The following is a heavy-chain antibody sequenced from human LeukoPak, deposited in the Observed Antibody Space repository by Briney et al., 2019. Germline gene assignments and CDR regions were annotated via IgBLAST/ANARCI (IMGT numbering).Heavy chain of an antibody. V-gene: IGHV4-59*01. Sequence: SETLSLTCTVSGGSISSYYWSWIRQPPGKGLEWIGYIYYSGSTNYNPSLKSRVTISVDTSKNQFSLKLSSVTAADTAVYYCARVYSGSYLGYALDIWGQGTMVTVSS. D-gene: IGHD1-26*01. CDR3: ARVYSGSYLGYALDI. CDR1: GGSISSYY. CDR2: IYYSGST. J-gene: IGHJ3*02.